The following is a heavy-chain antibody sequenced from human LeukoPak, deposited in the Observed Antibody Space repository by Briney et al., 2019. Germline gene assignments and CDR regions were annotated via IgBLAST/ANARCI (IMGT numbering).Heavy chain of an antibody. CDR3: AREDRGYTRMDYYYYYMDV. J-gene: IGHJ6*03. D-gene: IGHD5-24*01. V-gene: IGHV4-30-4*08. CDR1: GGSISSGDYY. CDR2: IYYSGST. Sequence: SETLSLTCTVSGGSISSGDYYWSWIRQPPGKGLEWIGYIYYSGSTYYNPSLKSRVTISVDTSKNQFSLKLSSVTAADTAVYYCAREDRGYTRMDYYYYYMDVWGKGTTVTVSS.